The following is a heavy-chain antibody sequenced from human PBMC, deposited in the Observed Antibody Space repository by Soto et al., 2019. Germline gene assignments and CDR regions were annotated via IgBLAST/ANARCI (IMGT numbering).Heavy chain of an antibody. J-gene: IGHJ6*02. CDR1: GGSISSSSYF. CDR2: IYYSGST. D-gene: IGHD6-19*01. Sequence: SETLSLTCTVSGGSISSSSYFWGWIRQPPGKGLEWIGSIYYSGSTCYNPSLKSRVTISVDTSKNQFSLKLSSVTAADTAVYYCARAGQWLVYYYYYYGMDVWGQGTTVTVSS. CDR3: ARAGQWLVYYYYYYGMDV. V-gene: IGHV4-39*01.